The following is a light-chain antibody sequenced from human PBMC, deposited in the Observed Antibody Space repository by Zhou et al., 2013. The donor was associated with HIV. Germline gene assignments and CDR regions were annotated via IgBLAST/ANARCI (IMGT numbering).Light chain of an antibody. CDR3: QQYDNLPYT. V-gene: IGKV1-6*01. Sequence: AIQMTQSPSSLSASVGDRVTITCRASQGIRNDLGWYQQIPGKAPKLLIFGASNLKSGTPSRFSGTRSGTEFTLTISSLQPEDIATYYCQQYDNLPYTFGQGTKLEIK. CDR1: QGIRND. CDR2: GAS. J-gene: IGKJ2*01.